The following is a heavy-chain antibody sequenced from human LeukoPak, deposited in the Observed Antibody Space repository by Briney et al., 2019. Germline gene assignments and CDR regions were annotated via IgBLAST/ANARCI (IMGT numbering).Heavy chain of an antibody. D-gene: IGHD3-22*01. CDR2: ISGNGVSI. V-gene: IGHV3-23*01. CDR3: AKGQYFFDSSGYYR. CDR1: GFTFSSYA. J-gene: IGHJ4*02. Sequence: GGSLRLSCAASGFTFSSYAMSWVRQAPGKGQEWVSVISGNGVSILHADSVKGRFTISRDNSKNTLYLQMNSLRDEDTAVYYCAKGQYFFDSSGYYRWGQGTLVTVSS.